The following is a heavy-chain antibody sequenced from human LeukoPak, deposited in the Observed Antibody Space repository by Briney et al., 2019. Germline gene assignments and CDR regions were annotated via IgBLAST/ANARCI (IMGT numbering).Heavy chain of an antibody. V-gene: IGHV3-9*01. CDR3: ARDWPNWND. D-gene: IGHD1-1*01. CDR1: GFTFDGYT. Sequence: HPGGSLRLSCAASGFTFDGYTMIWVRQTPGKGLEWVSGISWRSGIIGYADSVKGRFTISRDNAKNSLYLQMNSLRAEDTAVYYCARDWPNWNDWGQGTMVTVSS. CDR2: ISWRSGII. J-gene: IGHJ3*01.